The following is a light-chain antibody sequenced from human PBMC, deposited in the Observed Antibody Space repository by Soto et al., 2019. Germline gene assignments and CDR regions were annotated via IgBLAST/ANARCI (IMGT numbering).Light chain of an antibody. V-gene: IGKV1-9*01. Sequence: DIQLTQSPSFMSASVGDRVTITCRASQGISSYLAWYQQKPGKAPKLLIYAASTLHSGVPSRFSGSGSGTEFTLTISSLQPEDFATSYCQQLNSYPRTFGQGTKVEIK. CDR2: AAS. J-gene: IGKJ1*01. CDR1: QGISSY. CDR3: QQLNSYPRT.